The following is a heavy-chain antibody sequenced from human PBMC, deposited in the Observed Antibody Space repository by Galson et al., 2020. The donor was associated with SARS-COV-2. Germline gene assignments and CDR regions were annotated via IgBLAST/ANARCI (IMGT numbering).Heavy chain of an antibody. CDR3: TTGAGDPYVWGHWNCYYMDV. Sequence: GGSLRLSCAASGFTFRDAWMSWVRQAPGKGLEWVGRIKSNVNGGKTDYAAPVKGRFTISRDDSPNKLFLQMNSLTPEDTAVYFCTTGAGDPYVWGHWNCYYMDVWGKGTTVTISS. V-gene: IGHV3-15*01. CDR1: GFTFRDAW. CDR2: IKSNVNGGKT. J-gene: IGHJ6*03. D-gene: IGHD3-16*01.